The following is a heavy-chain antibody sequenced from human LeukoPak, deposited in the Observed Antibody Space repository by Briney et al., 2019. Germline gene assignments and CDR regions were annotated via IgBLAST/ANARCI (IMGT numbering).Heavy chain of an antibody. J-gene: IGHJ5*02. CDR1: GYSFTSYW. CDR2: IYPGDSDT. Sequence: GESLKISCKGSGYSFTSYWIGWVRQMPGKGLEWMGIIYPGDSDTRYSPSFQGQVTISADKSISTAYLQWSSLKASDTAMYYCARIPGYSSGWYWFDPWGQGTLATVSS. D-gene: IGHD6-19*01. V-gene: IGHV5-51*01. CDR3: ARIPGYSSGWYWFDP.